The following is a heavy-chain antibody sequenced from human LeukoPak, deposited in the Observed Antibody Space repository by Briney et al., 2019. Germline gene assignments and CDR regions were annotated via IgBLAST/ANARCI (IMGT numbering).Heavy chain of an antibody. D-gene: IGHD3-10*01. CDR2: IYYSGST. CDR1: GGSISSSSYY. V-gene: IGHV4-39*07. Sequence: TSETLSLTCTVSGGSISSSSYYWGWIRQPPGKGLEWIGSIYYSGSTYYNPSLKSRVTISVDTSKNQFSLKLSSVTAADTAVYYCAREGGSYYYGSGSYHGEPVDYWGQGTLVTVSS. CDR3: AREGGSYYYGSGSYHGEPVDY. J-gene: IGHJ4*02.